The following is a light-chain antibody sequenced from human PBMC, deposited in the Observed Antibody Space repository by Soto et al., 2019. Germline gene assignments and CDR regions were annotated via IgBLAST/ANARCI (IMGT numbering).Light chain of an antibody. J-gene: IGLJ3*02. CDR1: SSDVGGYNY. V-gene: IGLV2-14*01. CDR3: SSYTSSSTQV. CDR2: DVS. Sequence: QSGLTQPASVSGSPGQSITISCTGTSSDVGGYNYVSWYQQHPGKAPKLMIYDVSNRPSGVSNRFSGSKSGNTASLTISGLQAEDEADYYCSSYTSSSTQVFGGGTKLTVL.